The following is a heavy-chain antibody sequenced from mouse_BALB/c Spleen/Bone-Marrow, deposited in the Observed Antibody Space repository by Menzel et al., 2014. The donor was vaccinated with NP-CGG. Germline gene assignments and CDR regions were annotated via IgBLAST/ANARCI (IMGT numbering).Heavy chain of an antibody. CDR1: GYTFTSYW. Sequence: QVHVKQSGAELARPGASVKVSCKASGYTFTSYWINWVKQRPGQGLEWIGNIYPSDSYTNYNQNFKDKATLTVDKSSSTAYMQLSSPTSEDSAVYYCTRQYGNYYAMDYWGQGTSVTVSS. J-gene: IGHJ4*01. CDR3: TRQYGNYYAMDY. V-gene: IGHV1-69*02. D-gene: IGHD2-10*02. CDR2: IYPSDSYT.